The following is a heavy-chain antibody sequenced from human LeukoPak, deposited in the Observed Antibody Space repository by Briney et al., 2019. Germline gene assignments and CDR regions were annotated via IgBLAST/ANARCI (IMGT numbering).Heavy chain of an antibody. CDR2: IYYSGST. J-gene: IGHJ3*02. V-gene: IGHV4-59*01. CDR3: ASIRAGAFDI. CDR1: GGSISSYY. Sequence: PSETLSLTCTVSGGSISSYYWSWIRQPPGKGLEWIGYIYYSGSTNYNSSLKSRVTISVDTSKNQFSLKLSSVTAADTAVYYCASIRAGAFDIWGQGTMVTVSS.